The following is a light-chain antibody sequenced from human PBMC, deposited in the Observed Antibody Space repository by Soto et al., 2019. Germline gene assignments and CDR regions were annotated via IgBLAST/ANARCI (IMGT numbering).Light chain of an antibody. CDR1: SGHSSYA. CDR3: QTWGTGIHV. J-gene: IGLJ1*01. Sequence: QSVLTQSPSASASLGASVKLTCTLSSGHSSYAIAWHQQQPEKVPRYLMKLNSDGSHSKGDGIPDRFSGSSSGAERYLIISSIQSEDEADYYCQTWGTGIHVFGTGTQLTVL. CDR2: LNSDGSH. V-gene: IGLV4-69*01.